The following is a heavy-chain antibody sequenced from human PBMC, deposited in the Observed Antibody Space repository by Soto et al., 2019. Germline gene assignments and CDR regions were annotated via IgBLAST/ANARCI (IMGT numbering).Heavy chain of an antibody. CDR3: ARFTPVGATEWYFDY. V-gene: IGHV4-4*02. Sequence: SETLSLTCAVSGGSISSSNWWSWVRQPPGKGLEWIGEIYHSGSTNYNPSPKSRVTISVAKSKNQFSLKLSSVTAADTAVYYCARFTPVGATEWYFDYWGQGTLVTVSS. CDR2: IYHSGST. J-gene: IGHJ4*02. CDR1: GGSISSSNW. D-gene: IGHD1-26*01.